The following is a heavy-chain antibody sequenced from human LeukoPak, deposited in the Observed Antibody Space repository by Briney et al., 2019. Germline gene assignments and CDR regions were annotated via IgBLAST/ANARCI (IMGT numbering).Heavy chain of an antibody. CDR2: ISSSSSYI. CDR1: GFTFSSYS. CDR3: AREVVHILTGYYLETDAFDI. V-gene: IGHV3-21*01. D-gene: IGHD3-9*01. Sequence: PGGSLRLSCAASGFTFSSYSMNWVRQAPGKGLEWVSSISSSSSYIYYADSVKGRFTISRDNAKNSLYLQMNSLRAEDTAVYYCAREVVHILTGYYLETDAFDIWGQGTMVTVSS. J-gene: IGHJ3*02.